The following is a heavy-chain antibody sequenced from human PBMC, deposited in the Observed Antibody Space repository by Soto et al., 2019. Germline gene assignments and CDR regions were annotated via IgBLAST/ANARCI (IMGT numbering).Heavy chain of an antibody. CDR3: ARQIYDSDTGPTFQYYFDS. J-gene: IGHJ4*02. CDR2: IDPSDSQT. Sequence: GESLKISCKGSGYSFAGYWITWVRPKPGKGLEWMGRIDPSDSQTYYSPSFRGHVTISVTKSITTVFLQWSSLRASDTAMYYCARQIYDSDTGPTFQYYFDSWGQGTPVTVSS. D-gene: IGHD3-22*01. V-gene: IGHV5-10-1*01. CDR1: GYSFAGYW.